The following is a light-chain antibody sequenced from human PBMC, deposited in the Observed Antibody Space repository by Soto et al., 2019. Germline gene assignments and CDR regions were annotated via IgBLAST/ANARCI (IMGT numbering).Light chain of an antibody. Sequence: QAVVTQPPSVSGAPGQRVTISCTGSSSNIGAGNDVHWYQQLPHSAPKLLIYANNIRPSGVPDRLSGSRSGTSASLAITGLQAEDEADYYCQSFDTSLSGGVFGGGTKLTVL. V-gene: IGLV1-40*01. CDR1: SSNIGAGND. J-gene: IGLJ3*02. CDR3: QSFDTSLSGGV. CDR2: ANN.